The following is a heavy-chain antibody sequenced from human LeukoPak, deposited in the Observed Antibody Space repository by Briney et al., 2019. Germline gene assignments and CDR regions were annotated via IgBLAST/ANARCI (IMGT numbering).Heavy chain of an antibody. CDR1: GGTFSSYA. D-gene: IGHD3-22*01. CDR2: IIPILGIA. CDR3: ANVFRFYYYDSSGYYRDY. V-gene: IGHV1-69*04. Sequence: SVKVSCKASGGTFSSYAISWVRQAPGQGLEWMGRIIPILGIANYAQKFQGRVTITADKSTSTAYMELSSLRSEDTAVYYCANVFRFYYYDSSGYYRDYWGQGTLVTVSS. J-gene: IGHJ4*02.